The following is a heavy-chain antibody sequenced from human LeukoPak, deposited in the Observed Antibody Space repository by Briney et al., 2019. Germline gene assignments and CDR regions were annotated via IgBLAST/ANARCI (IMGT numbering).Heavy chain of an antibody. Sequence: ASVTVSFKASGYTFTIYFIHWVRQAPGQGLEWMGIINPSGGSTNYAQKFQGRVTMTRDTATRTVYMELSSLRSDDTAVYYCATAKFGVNSYFDYWGQGTLVTVSS. D-gene: IGHD4-23*01. CDR2: INPSGGST. V-gene: IGHV1-46*01. CDR3: ATAKFGVNSYFDY. CDR1: GYTFTIYF. J-gene: IGHJ4*02.